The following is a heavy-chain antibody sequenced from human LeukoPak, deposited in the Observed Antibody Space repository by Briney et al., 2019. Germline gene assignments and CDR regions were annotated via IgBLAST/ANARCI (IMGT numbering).Heavy chain of an antibody. D-gene: IGHD3-3*01. CDR3: AKDVSIWSGYPSDY. V-gene: IGHV3-30*18. CDR1: GFTFSSYG. Sequence: GGSLRLSCAASGFTFSSYGMHWVRQAPGKGLEWVAVISYDGSNKYYADSVKGRFTISRDNSKNTLYLQMNSLRAEDTAVYYCAKDVSIWSGYPSDYWGQGTLVTVSS. CDR2: ISYDGSNK. J-gene: IGHJ4*02.